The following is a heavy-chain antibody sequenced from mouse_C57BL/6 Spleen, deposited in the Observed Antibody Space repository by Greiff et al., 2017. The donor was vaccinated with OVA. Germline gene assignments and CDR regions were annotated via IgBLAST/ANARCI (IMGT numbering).Heavy chain of an antibody. CDR3: ARVGTTVADWYFDV. CDR2: IDPSDSYT. D-gene: IGHD1-1*01. CDR1: GYTFTSYW. J-gene: IGHJ1*03. V-gene: IGHV1-50*01. Sequence: QVQLQQSGAELVKPGASVKLSCKASGYTFTSYWMQWVKQRPGQGLEWIGEIDPSDSYTNYNQKFKGKATLTVDTSSSTAYMQLSSLTSEDSAVYYCARVGTTVADWYFDVWGTGTTVTVSS.